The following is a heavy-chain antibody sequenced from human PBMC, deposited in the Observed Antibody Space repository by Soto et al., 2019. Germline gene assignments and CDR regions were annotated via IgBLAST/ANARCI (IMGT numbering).Heavy chain of an antibody. J-gene: IGHJ5*02. V-gene: IGHV3-30*18. CDR2: ISYDGSNK. CDR3: AKDSSGGELSRGNWFDP. CDR1: GFTFSSYG. Sequence: PGGSLRLSCAASGFTFSSYGMHWVRQAPGKGLEWVAVISYDGSNKYYADSVKGRFTISRDNSKNTLYLQMNSLRAEDTAVYYCAKDSSGGELSRGNWFDPWGQGTLVTVSS. D-gene: IGHD3-16*02.